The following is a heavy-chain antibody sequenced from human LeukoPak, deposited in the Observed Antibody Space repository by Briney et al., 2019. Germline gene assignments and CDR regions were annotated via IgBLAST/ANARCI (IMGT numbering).Heavy chain of an antibody. D-gene: IGHD3-10*01. CDR3: ARALPPYYYGSGERFDP. CDR1: GYTFTSYY. J-gene: IGHJ5*02. CDR2: INPSGGST. Sequence: GASVKVSCKASGYTFTSYYMHWVRQAPGQGLEWMGIINPSGGSTSYAQKFQGRVTMTRDTSTSTVYMELSSLRAEDTAVYYCARALPPYYYGSGERFDPWGQGTLVTVSS. V-gene: IGHV1-46*01.